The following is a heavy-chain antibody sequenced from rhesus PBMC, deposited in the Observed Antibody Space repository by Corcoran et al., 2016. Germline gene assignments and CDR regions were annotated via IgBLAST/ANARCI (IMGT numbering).Heavy chain of an antibody. V-gene: IGHV4-122*02. CDR1: GNSISSAYG. CDR2: ISYSGSI. J-gene: IGHJ4*01. CDR3: ARDPSRLSVTGIPFDF. D-gene: IGHD2-21*01. Sequence: QVQLQESGPGLVKPSETLSLTCAVSGNSISSAYGWSWIRQPPGRGLEWFGCISYSGSIYYPPSFKVVVTISIDTSKNQFSLKLAYVTGADTAVYYCARDPSRLSVTGIPFDFWGQGVLVTVSS.